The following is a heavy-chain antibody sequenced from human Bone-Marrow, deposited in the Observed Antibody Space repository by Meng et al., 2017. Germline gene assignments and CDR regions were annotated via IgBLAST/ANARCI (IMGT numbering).Heavy chain of an antibody. V-gene: IGHV3-23*01. D-gene: IGHD3-10*01. Sequence: GQRQESGPGLVKPSGTLSLTCAVSGGSISSSNWWSWVRRAPGKGLEWLAALSGGGFTTYYADSVKGRFTISRHNSKNTLYLQVNSLRAEDTALYYCAKYSYGLGDYFDNWGQGALVTVSS. CDR1: GGSISSSN. CDR3: AKYSYGLGDYFDN. J-gene: IGHJ4*02. CDR2: LSGGGFTT.